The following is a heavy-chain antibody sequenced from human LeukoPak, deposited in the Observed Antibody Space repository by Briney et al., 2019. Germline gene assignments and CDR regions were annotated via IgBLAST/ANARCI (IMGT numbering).Heavy chain of an antibody. D-gene: IGHD2-2*01. CDR2: INHSGST. CDR1: GFTFSDYY. J-gene: IGHJ4*02. V-gene: IGHV4-34*01. CDR3: ARGRKDIVVVPAAIFGY. Sequence: GSLRLSCAASGFTFSDYYMSWIRQPPGKGLEWIGEINHSGSTNYNPSLKSRVTISVDTSKNQFSLKLSSVTAADTAVYYCARGRKDIVVVPAAIFGYWGQGTLVTVSS.